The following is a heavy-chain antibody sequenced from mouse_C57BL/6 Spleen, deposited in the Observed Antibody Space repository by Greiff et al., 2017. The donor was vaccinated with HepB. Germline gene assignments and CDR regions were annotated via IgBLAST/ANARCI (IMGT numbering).Heavy chain of an antibody. CDR1: GFTFSSYA. J-gene: IGHJ1*03. CDR2: ISDGGSYT. V-gene: IGHV5-4*01. CDR3: ARDWGLYGSSYWYFDV. D-gene: IGHD1-1*01. Sequence: EVQGVESGGGLVKPGGSLKLSCAASGFTFSSYAMSWVRQTPEKRLEWVATISDGGSYTYYPDNVKGRFTISRDNAKNNLYLQMSHLKSEDTAMYYCARDWGLYGSSYWYFDVWGTGTTVTVSS.